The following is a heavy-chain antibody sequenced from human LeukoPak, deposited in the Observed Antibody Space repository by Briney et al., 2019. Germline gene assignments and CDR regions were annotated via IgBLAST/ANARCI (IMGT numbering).Heavy chain of an antibody. Sequence: SETLSLTCTVSGGSISTSNYYWGWICQPPGKGLEWIGNIFYSGSTYYSPPLKSRVTISLDTSRNQFSLKLNSVTAADTAVYYCARISSSNWYNERGAFDVWGQGTMVTVSS. CDR2: IFYSGST. V-gene: IGHV4-39*07. CDR1: GGSISTSNYY. D-gene: IGHD6-13*01. CDR3: ARISSSNWYNERGAFDV. J-gene: IGHJ3*01.